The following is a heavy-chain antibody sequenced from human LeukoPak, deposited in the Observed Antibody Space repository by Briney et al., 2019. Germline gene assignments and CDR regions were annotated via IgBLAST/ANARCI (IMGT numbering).Heavy chain of an antibody. CDR2: ISSGGGIT. CDR1: GSTFINYA. V-gene: IGHV3-23*01. CDR3: ARGNSGPDY. J-gene: IGHJ4*02. Sequence: GGSLRHSRVAPGSTFINYAMSWVRQAPRAGLEWVSTISSGGGITYYAHSLKGRFTFSRDNSKNTVYLQMNSLRVEDTAVYYCARGNSGPDYWGQGTLATVSS. D-gene: IGHD6-19*01.